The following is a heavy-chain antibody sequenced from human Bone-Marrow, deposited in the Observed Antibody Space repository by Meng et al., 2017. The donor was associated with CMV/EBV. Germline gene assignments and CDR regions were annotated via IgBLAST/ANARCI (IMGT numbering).Heavy chain of an antibody. D-gene: IGHD1-26*01. V-gene: IGHV3-7*01. J-gene: IGHJ4*02. Sequence: GESLKISCAASGFTFSRYWMSWVRQAPGKGLEWVANIKEDGSERYYVDSVKGRFTISRDNAKNSLYLQMNSLRAEDTAVYYCARDSDAVGVTIDYWVQGTRVTVSS. CDR1: GFTFSRYW. CDR2: IKEDGSER. CDR3: ARDSDAVGVTIDY.